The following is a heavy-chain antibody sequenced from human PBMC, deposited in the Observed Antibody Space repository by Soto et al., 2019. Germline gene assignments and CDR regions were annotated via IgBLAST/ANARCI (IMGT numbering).Heavy chain of an antibody. CDR3: ARESEDLTSNFDY. V-gene: IGHV3-21*01. J-gene: IGHJ4*02. Sequence: GGSLRLSCAASGITFTNYTMNWFRQPPGKGLEWVSSISSSSTYIYYADSVKGRFTISRDNAKYSLYLQMNSLRAEDTAVYYCARESEDLTSNFDYWGQGTLVTVSS. CDR1: GITFTNYT. CDR2: ISSSSTYI.